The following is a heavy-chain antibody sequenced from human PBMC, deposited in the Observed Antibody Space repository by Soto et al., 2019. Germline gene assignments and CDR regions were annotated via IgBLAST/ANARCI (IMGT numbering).Heavy chain of an antibody. CDR3: ARAGPYDFWSGYYTGFDY. Sequence: SETLSLTCSVAGGSISSGGYSWSWIRQPPGKGLEWIGEINHSGSTNYNPSLKSRVTISVDTSKNQFSLKLSSVTAADTAVYYCARAGPYDFWSGYYTGFDYWGQGTLVTVSS. D-gene: IGHD3-3*01. J-gene: IGHJ4*02. CDR1: GGSISSGGYS. CDR2: INHSGST. V-gene: IGHV4-34*01.